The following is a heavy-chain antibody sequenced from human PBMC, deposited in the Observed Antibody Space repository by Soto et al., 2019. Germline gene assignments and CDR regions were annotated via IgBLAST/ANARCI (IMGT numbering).Heavy chain of an antibody. CDR3: ARQIYDSDTGPNFQYYFDS. Sequence: PGESLKISCKGSGYSFAGYWITWVRQKPGKGLEWMGRIDPSDSQTYYSPSFRGHVTISVTKSITTVFLQWSSLRASDTAMYHCARQIYDSDTGPNFQYYFDSWGQGTPVTSPQ. J-gene: IGHJ4*02. V-gene: IGHV5-10-1*01. CDR2: IDPSDSQT. D-gene: IGHD3-22*01. CDR1: GYSFAGYW.